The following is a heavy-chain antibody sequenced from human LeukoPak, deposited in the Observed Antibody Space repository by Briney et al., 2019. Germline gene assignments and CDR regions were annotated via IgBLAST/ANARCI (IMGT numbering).Heavy chain of an antibody. CDR3: ARDQLEVAAAGTSWYYYYYMDV. V-gene: IGHV3-64*01. Sequence: PGGSLRLSCAASGFTFSTYAMSWVRQAPGKGLGYVSAISSNGGSTYYANSVKGRFTISRDNSKNTLYLQMGSLRAEDMAVYYCARDQLEVAAAGTSWYYYYYMDVWGKGTTVTISS. D-gene: IGHD6-13*01. CDR2: ISSNGGST. CDR1: GFTFSTYA. J-gene: IGHJ6*03.